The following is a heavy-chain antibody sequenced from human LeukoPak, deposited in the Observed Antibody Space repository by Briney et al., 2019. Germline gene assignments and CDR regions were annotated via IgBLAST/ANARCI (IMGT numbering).Heavy chain of an antibody. CDR3: ARDLPYGDWYFDL. Sequence: GGSLRLSCAASGFTFSSYSMNWVRQAPGKGLEWVSSISSSSSYIYYADSVKGRFTISRDNAKNSLYLQMNSLRAEDTAVYYCARDLPYGDWYFDLWGRGTLVTASS. CDR2: ISSSSSYI. J-gene: IGHJ2*01. V-gene: IGHV3-21*01. D-gene: IGHD4-17*01. CDR1: GFTFSSYS.